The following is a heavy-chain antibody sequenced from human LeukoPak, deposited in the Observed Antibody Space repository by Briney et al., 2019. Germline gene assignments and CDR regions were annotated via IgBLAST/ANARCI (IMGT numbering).Heavy chain of an antibody. V-gene: IGHV4-4*07. CDR3: AREGYTNGRYLFDY. CDR2: FYSGRT. Sequence: SETLSLTCTVSGYSISTYYWSWTRQPAGKGLECIGRFYSGRTNYNPSHKSRVTVSVDTSKNQFSLKLSSVTAADTAVYYCAREGYTNGRYLFDYRGQGALVTVSS. J-gene: IGHJ4*02. D-gene: IGHD5-12*01. CDR1: GYSISTYY.